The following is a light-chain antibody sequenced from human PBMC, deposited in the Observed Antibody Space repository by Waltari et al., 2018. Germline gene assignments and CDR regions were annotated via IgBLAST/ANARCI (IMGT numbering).Light chain of an antibody. Sequence: QSALTQPRSVSGSPGQSVTISCTGTSSDVGVYNYVSWYQQHPGKAPKLMIYDVSKRPSGVPDRFSGSKSGNTVSLTISGLQAEDEADYYCCSYAGSYSLFGGGTKLTVL. CDR1: SSDVGVYNY. V-gene: IGLV2-11*01. CDR3: CSYAGSYSL. CDR2: DVS. J-gene: IGLJ2*01.